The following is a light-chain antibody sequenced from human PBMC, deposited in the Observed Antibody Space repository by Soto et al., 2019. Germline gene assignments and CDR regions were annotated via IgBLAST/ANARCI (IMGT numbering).Light chain of an antibody. CDR2: SNS. J-gene: IGLJ3*02. CDR1: SSNIGAGFG. CDR3: QSVENSLSVNWV. Sequence: QLVLTQPPSVSGALGQRVTISCTGSSSNIGAGFGVQWYQQHPGTAPKLLIYSNSDRPSGVPDRFSGSKSGTSASLAITGLQAEDEADYYCQSVENSLSVNWVFGGGTKLTVL. V-gene: IGLV1-40*01.